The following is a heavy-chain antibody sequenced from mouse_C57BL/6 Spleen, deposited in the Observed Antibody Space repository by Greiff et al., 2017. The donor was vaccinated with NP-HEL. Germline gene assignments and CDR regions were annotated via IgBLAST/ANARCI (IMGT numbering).Heavy chain of an antibody. D-gene: IGHD2-3*01. V-gene: IGHV1-26*01. Sequence: EVQLQQSGPELVKPGASVKISCKASGYTFTDYYMNWVKQSHGKSLEWIGDINPNNGGTSYNQKFKGKATLTVDKSSSTAYMELRSLTSEDSAVYYWASGYSAWFAYWGQGTLVTVSA. CDR2: INPNNGGT. CDR1: GYTFTDYY. CDR3: ASGYSAWFAY. J-gene: IGHJ3*01.